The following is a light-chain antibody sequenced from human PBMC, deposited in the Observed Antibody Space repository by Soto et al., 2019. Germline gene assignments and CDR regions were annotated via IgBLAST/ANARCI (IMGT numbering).Light chain of an antibody. J-gene: IGKJ4*01. V-gene: IGKV1-39*01. CDR2: ATS. CDR3: QQSYSTPPLT. Sequence: DLQMTQSPSSLSASVGDRVTITCRASQSISSYLNWYQQKPGKAPKLLIYATSSLQSGVPSRFSGGGSGTDFTLTISSLQPEDFATYYCQQSYSTPPLTFGGGTKVEIQ. CDR1: QSISSY.